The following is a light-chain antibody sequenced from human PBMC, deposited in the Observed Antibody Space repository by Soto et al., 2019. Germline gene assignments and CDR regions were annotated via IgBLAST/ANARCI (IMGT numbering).Light chain of an antibody. CDR2: DAS. J-gene: IGKJ1*01. V-gene: IGKV3-20*01. CDR3: QQYGGSPRT. CDR1: QSLSSSS. Sequence: EIVLTQSPGTPSLSPGERATLSCRASQSLSSSSIAWYQQKRGQAPRLLIHDASSRATGIADRFSGSGSGTDFTLTISRLEPEDFAVYYCQQYGGSPRTFGQGTKVEV.